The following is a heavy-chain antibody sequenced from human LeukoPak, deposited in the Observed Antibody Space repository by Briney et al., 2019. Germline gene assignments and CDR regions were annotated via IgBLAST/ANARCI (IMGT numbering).Heavy chain of an antibody. CDR2: ISSSSSYI. V-gene: IGHV3-21*01. CDR3: ARTYYYDSSGYECRH. Sequence: GGALRVSCAAPGFSFRGYSMNWVRQAPGKGLGWVSSISSSSSYIYYADSVKGRFTISRDNAKNSLYLQMNSLRAEDTAVYYCARTYYYDSSGYECRHWGQGTLVTVSS. D-gene: IGHD3-22*01. J-gene: IGHJ4*02. CDR1: GFSFRGYS.